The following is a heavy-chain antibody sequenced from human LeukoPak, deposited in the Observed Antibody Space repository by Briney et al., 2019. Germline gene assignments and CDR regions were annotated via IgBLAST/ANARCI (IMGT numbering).Heavy chain of an antibody. Sequence: GGSLRLSCAASGSTFSSYSMNWVRQAPGKGLEWVSSISSSSSYIYYADSVKGRFTISRDNAKNSLYLQMNSLRAEDTAVYYCASLSYYDSSGEDYWGQGTLVTVSS. D-gene: IGHD3-22*01. J-gene: IGHJ4*02. CDR3: ASLSYYDSSGEDY. CDR1: GSTFSSYS. V-gene: IGHV3-21*01. CDR2: ISSSSSYI.